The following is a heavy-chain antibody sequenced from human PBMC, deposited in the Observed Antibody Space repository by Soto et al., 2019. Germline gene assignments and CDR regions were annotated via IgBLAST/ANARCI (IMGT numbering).Heavy chain of an antibody. D-gene: IGHD5-12*01. V-gene: IGHV3-48*01. CDR2: ISSSCSTI. CDR3: VRDRGYTGYDLEY. Sequence: GGSLRLSCAASGFTFSSYNINWVRQVPGKGLEWVSYISSSCSTIYYADSVKGRFTISRDNAKNSLYLQMNSLRAEDTAVYYCVRDRGYTGYDLEYWGQGTLVTVSS. J-gene: IGHJ4*02. CDR1: GFTFSSYN.